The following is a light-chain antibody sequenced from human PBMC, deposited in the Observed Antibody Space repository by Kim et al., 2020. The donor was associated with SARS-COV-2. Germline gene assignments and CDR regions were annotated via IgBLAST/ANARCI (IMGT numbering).Light chain of an antibody. CDR3: CSYAGSSAPYV. Sequence: QSALTQPASVSGSPGQSITISCTGTSSDVGSYNFVSWYQQHPGKAPKLMIYEVNKRPSGVSNRLSGSKSGNTASLTISGLQAEDEANYYCCSYAGSSAPYVFGTGTKVTVL. CDR1: SSDVGSYNF. V-gene: IGLV2-23*02. CDR2: EVN. J-gene: IGLJ1*01.